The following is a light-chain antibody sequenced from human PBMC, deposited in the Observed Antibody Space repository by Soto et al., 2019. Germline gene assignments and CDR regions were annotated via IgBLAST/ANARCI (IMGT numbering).Light chain of an antibody. V-gene: IGKV3-15*01. Sequence: EIVMTQSPATLSVSPGERATLSCSASQSVSSNLDWYQQKPGQAPRLLIYGASTRAAGIPARFSGSGSGTEVTLTISSLQSEDFAVYYCQQYNNWPAWTFGQGTKVESK. J-gene: IGKJ1*01. CDR2: GAS. CDR1: QSVSSN. CDR3: QQYNNWPAWT.